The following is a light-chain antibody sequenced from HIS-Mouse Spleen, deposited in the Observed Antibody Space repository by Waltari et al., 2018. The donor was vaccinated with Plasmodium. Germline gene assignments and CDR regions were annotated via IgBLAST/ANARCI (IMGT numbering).Light chain of an antibody. CDR2: GAS. Sequence: EIVLTQSPGTLSLSPGERATLSCRASQSVSSSYLAWYQQNPGQAPRLLIYGASSRATGIPDRFSGSGSGTDFTLTISRLEPEDFAVYYCQQYGSSGTVGQGTKVEIK. CDR1: QSVSSSY. V-gene: IGKV3-20*01. J-gene: IGKJ1*01. CDR3: QQYGSSGT.